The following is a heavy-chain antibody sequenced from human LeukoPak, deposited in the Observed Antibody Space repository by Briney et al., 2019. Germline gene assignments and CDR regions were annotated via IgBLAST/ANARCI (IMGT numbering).Heavy chain of an antibody. CDR1: GYILTELS. CDR2: FDPEDAET. Sequence: GASVKVSCKVSGYILTELSMHWVRQAPGKGLEWMGGFDPEDAETIYAQKFQGRVTMTRDTSISTAYMELSRLRSDDTAVYYCARDTAMVIGYWGQGTLVTVSS. V-gene: IGHV1-24*01. D-gene: IGHD5-18*01. J-gene: IGHJ4*02. CDR3: ARDTAMVIGY.